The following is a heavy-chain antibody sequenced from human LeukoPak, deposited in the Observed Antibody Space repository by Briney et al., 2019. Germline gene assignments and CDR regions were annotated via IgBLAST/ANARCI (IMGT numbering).Heavy chain of an antibody. CDR1: GDSVSSNSAA. CDR2: TYYRSKWYS. CDR3: ASLSNGAENWFDP. J-gene: IGHJ5*02. D-gene: IGHD2-8*01. V-gene: IGHV6-1*01. Sequence: SQTLSLTCAISGDSVSSNSAAWNWIRQSPSRGLEWLGRTYYRSKWYSVSAVSVKSRITIKPDTSKNQFSLKLSSVTAADTAVYYCASLSNGAENWFDPWGQGTLVTVSS.